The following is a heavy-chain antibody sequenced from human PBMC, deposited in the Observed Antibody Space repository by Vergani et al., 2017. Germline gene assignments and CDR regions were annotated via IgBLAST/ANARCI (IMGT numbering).Heavy chain of an antibody. J-gene: IGHJ4*02. CDR2: IYHSGST. V-gene: IGHV4-30-2*01. Sequence: QVQLQESGSGLVKPSQTLSLTCAVSGGSISSGGYSWSWIRQPPGKGLEWIGYIYHSGSTYYNPSLKSRVTISVDRSKNQFSLKLSSVTAADTAVYYCARRVGTLDYWGQGTLVTVSS. CDR1: GGSISSGGYS. D-gene: IGHD4-23*01. CDR3: ARRVGTLDY.